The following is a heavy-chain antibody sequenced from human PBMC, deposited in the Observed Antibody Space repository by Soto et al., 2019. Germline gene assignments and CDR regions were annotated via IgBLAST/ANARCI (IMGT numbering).Heavy chain of an antibody. CDR2: ISGGGGNS. CDR3: AKAVGVWFWYGMDV. V-gene: IGHV3-23*01. D-gene: IGHD3-10*01. CDR1: GFTFSSYA. Sequence: EVQLLESGGGLIQPGGSLRLSCTASGFTFSSYAMSWVRQAPGKGLEWVSSISGGGGNSYYADSVKGRVTISRDNSKNTLHLQMNSLRADGTAVYYCAKAVGVWFWYGMDVWGQGTSVTVSS. J-gene: IGHJ6*02.